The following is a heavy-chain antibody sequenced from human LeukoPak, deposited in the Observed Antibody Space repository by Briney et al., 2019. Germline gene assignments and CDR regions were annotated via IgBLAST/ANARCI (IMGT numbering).Heavy chain of an antibody. CDR2: ISGSGGST. D-gene: IGHD2-2*01. CDR1: GFTFSSHA. CDR3: AKGYCSSTSCYARFDY. Sequence: GGSLRLSCAASGFTFSSHAMSWVRQAPGKGLEWVSAISGSGGSTYYADSVKGRFTISRDNSKNTLYLQMNSLRAEDTAVYYCAKGYCSSTSCYARFDYWGQGTLVTVSS. J-gene: IGHJ4*02. V-gene: IGHV3-23*01.